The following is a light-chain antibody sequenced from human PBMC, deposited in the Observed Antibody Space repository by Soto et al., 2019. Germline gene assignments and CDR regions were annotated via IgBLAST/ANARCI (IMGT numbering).Light chain of an antibody. J-gene: IGLJ1*01. CDR3: SSYTTSNTRQIV. CDR1: SSDVGGYNY. CDR2: DVT. Sequence: QSALTQPASVSGSPGQSITISCTGTSSDVGGYNYVSWYQHHPGKAPQLIIYDVTNRPSGVSNPFSGSKSGNTASLTISGLQPEDEADYSCSSYTTSNTRQIVFGTGTKLTVL. V-gene: IGLV2-14*03.